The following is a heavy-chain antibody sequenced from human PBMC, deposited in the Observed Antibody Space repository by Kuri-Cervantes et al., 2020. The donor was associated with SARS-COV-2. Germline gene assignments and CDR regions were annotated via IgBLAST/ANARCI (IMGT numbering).Heavy chain of an antibody. J-gene: IGHJ4*02. D-gene: IGHD6-19*01. Sequence: SETLSLTCTVSGYSISSGYYWGWIRRPPGKGLEWIGSIYHSGSTYYNPSLKSRVTISVDTSKNQFSLKLSSVTAADTAVYYCARRYGGHFHAVAAPGPYYFDYWGQGTLVTVSS. CDR2: IYHSGST. CDR3: ARRYGGHFHAVAAPGPYYFDY. V-gene: IGHV4-38-2*02. CDR1: GYSISSGYY.